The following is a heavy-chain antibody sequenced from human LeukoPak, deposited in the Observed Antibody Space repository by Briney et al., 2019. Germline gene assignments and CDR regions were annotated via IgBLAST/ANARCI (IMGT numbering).Heavy chain of an antibody. V-gene: IGHV4-34*01. CDR2: INHSGST. Sequence: SETLSLTCAVYGGSFSGYYWSWIRQPPGKGLEWIGEINHSGSTNYTPSLKSRVTISVDTSKNQFSLKLSSVTAADTAVYYCARGQRPLYYCSSTSCYRNDAFDIWGQGTMVTVSS. CDR1: GGSFSGYY. J-gene: IGHJ3*02. D-gene: IGHD2-2*01. CDR3: ARGQRPLYYCSSTSCYRNDAFDI.